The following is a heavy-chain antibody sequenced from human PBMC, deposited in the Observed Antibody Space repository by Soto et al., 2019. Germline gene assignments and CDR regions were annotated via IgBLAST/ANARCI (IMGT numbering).Heavy chain of an antibody. Sequence: GASVKVSCKASGDTFMNYAMSWVRQGPRQGLEWMGGTIPLFGSPKYAQKFQDRVKITADESTSTVYMEVSSLRADDTGVYYCARGQVAGNFYYYGMDVWGQGTTVTVSS. D-gene: IGHD6-19*01. V-gene: IGHV1-69*13. J-gene: IGHJ6*02. CDR3: ARGQVAGNFYYYGMDV. CDR2: TIPLFGSP. CDR1: GDTFMNYA.